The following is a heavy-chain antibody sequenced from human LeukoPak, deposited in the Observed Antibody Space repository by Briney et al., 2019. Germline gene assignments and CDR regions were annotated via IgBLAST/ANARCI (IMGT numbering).Heavy chain of an antibody. CDR3: AKDIRRSGLLGGAFDI. V-gene: IGHV3-9*01. CDR2: ISWNSGNI. D-gene: IGHD3-16*01. Sequence: GRSLRLSCAASGFTFDDYAMHWVRQAPGKSLEWVSGISWNSGNIDYADSVKGRFTISRDNAKNSLYLQMNSLRAEDTALYYCAKDIRRSGLLGGAFDIWGQGTMDTVSS. J-gene: IGHJ3*02. CDR1: GFTFDDYA.